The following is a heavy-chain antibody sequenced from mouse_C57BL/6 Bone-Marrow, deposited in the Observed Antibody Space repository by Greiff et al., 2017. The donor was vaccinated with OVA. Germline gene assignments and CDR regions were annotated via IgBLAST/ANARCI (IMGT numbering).Heavy chain of an antibody. D-gene: IGHD2-1*01. V-gene: IGHV1-7*01. Sequence: QVQLQQSGAELAKPGASVKLSCKASGYTFTSYWMHWVKQRLVQGLEWMGYINPSSGYTKYNQKFKDKATLTADKSSSTVYMQLSSLTYEDSAVYYCARGDGKRGYAMDYWGQGTSVTVSS. J-gene: IGHJ4*01. CDR2: INPSSGYT. CDR1: GYTFTSYW. CDR3: ARGDGKRGYAMDY.